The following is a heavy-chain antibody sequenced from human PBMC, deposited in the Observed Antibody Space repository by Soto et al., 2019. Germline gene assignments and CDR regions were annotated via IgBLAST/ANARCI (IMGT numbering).Heavy chain of an antibody. Sequence: PSETLSLTCAVSGGSISSSNWWSWVRQPPGKGLEWIGEIYHSGSTNYNPSLKSRVTLSVDKSKNQFSLKLSSVTAADTAVYYWASSSDSPEVAFDYWGQGPLVTSPQ. D-gene: IGHD2-15*01. J-gene: IGHJ4*02. CDR3: ASSSDSPEVAFDY. CDR1: GGSISSSNW. CDR2: IYHSGST. V-gene: IGHV4-4*02.